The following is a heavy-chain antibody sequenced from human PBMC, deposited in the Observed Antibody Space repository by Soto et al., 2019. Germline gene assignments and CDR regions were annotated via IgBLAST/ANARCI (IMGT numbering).Heavy chain of an antibody. CDR2: IYYGGST. D-gene: IGHD3-16*01. J-gene: IGHJ5*02. Sequence: QLQLQESGPGLVKPSETLSLTCTVSGGSISSSSYYWGWIRQPPGKGLEWIGSIYYGGSTYYNPSLKSRVTISVDTSKNQFSLKLSSATAADTAVYYCARVGRTWGWFDPWGQGILVTVSS. CDR3: ARVGRTWGWFDP. V-gene: IGHV4-39*01. CDR1: GGSISSSSYY.